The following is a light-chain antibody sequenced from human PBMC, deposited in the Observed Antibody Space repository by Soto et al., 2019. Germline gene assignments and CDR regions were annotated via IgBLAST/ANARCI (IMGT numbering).Light chain of an antibody. J-gene: IGKJ1*01. Sequence: EVMLTQSPGTLSLSPGERATLSCRASQSVSSNYLAWYQQKSGQAPRLLIYGASNRATGIPDRSSGSGSGTDFTLTIRRLEPEDFAVYYCQQYDTSPRTFGQGTKVDFK. CDR2: GAS. CDR3: QQYDTSPRT. V-gene: IGKV3-20*01. CDR1: QSVSSNY.